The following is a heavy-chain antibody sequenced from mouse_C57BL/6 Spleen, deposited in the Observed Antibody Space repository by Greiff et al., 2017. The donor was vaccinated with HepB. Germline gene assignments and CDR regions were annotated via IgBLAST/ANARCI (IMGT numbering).Heavy chain of an antibody. Sequence: QVQLQQSGPELVKPGASVKISCKASGYAFSSSWMNWVKQRPGKGLEWIGRIYPGDGDTNYNGKFKGKATLTADKSSSTAYMQLSSLTSEDSAVYFCARGLGYDWYFDYWGQGTTLTVSS. D-gene: IGHD2-2*01. J-gene: IGHJ2*01. CDR3: ARGLGYDWYFDY. V-gene: IGHV1-82*01. CDR2: IYPGDGDT. CDR1: GYAFSSSW.